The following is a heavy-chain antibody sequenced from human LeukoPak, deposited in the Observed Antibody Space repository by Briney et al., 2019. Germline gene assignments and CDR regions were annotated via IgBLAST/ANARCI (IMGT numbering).Heavy chain of an antibody. V-gene: IGHV1-18*01. J-gene: IGHJ4*02. Sequence: ASVKVSCKASGYTFTSYGISWVRQAPGQGLEWMGWISAYNGNTNYAQKLQGRVTMTTDTSTSTAYMELRSLRSDDTAVYYCARGRYQNWSYYQSDYWGQGTLVTVSS. CDR2: ISAYNGNT. D-gene: IGHD1-26*01. CDR3: ARGRYQNWSYYQSDY. CDR1: GYTFTSYG.